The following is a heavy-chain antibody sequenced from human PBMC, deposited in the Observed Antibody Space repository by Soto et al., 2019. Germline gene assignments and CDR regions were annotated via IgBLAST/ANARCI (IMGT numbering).Heavy chain of an antibody. J-gene: IGHJ5*02. CDR2: ISSSSSYI. Sequence: GSLRLSCAASGFTFSSYSMNWVRQAPGKGLEWVSSISSSSSYIYYADSVKGRFTISRDNAKNSLYLQMNSLRAEDTAVYYCARDLYSSSWYHPLWFDPWGQGTLVTVSS. V-gene: IGHV3-21*01. CDR1: GFTFSSYS. CDR3: ARDLYSSSWYHPLWFDP. D-gene: IGHD6-13*01.